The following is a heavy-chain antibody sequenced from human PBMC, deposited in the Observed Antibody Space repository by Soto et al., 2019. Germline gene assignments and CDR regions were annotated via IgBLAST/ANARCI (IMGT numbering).Heavy chain of an antibody. CDR2: IYYSGSI. D-gene: IGHD3-16*01. V-gene: IGHV4-30-4*01. CDR3: ARVGHPGGNYGMDV. J-gene: IGHJ6*02. Sequence: QVQLQESGPGLVKPLQTLSLTCTVSGGSISSGDYYWSWIRQPPGKGLEWIGYIYYSGSIYYNPSLKSRVTISVDTSRNQCSLRLSSVTAADTAVYYCARVGHPGGNYGMDVWGQGTTVTVSS. CDR1: GGSISSGDYY.